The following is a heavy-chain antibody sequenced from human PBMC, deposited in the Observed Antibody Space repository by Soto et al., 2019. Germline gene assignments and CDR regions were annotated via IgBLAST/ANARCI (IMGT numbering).Heavy chain of an antibody. CDR2: IYYSGST. J-gene: IGHJ5*02. CDR3: ARGGVGGWFDP. D-gene: IGHD3-10*01. V-gene: IGHV4-59*01. Sequence: SETLSLTCTVSGGSISSYYWSWIRQPPGKGLEWIGYIYYSGSTNYNPSLKSRVTISVDTSKNQFSLRLSSVTAADTAVYYCARGGVGGWFDPWGQGTLVTVSS. CDR1: GGSISSYY.